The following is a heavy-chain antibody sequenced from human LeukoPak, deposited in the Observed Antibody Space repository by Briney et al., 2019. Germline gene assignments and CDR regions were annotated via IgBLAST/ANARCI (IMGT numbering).Heavy chain of an antibody. J-gene: IGHJ6*04. CDR3: ARGAVDTAMVYYYGMDV. CDR2: IKQDGSEK. V-gene: IGHV3-7*03. Sequence: GGSLRLSCAASGFTFSSYWMSWVRQAPGKGLEWVANIKQDGSEKYYVDSVKGRFTISRDNAKNSLYLRMNSLRAEDTAVYYCARGAVDTAMVYYYGMDVWGKGTTVTVSS. CDR1: GFTFSSYW. D-gene: IGHD5-18*01.